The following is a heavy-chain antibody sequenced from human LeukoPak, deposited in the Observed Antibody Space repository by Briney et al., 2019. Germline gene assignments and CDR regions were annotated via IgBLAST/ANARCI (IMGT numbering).Heavy chain of an antibody. CDR2: ISWNSGSI. Sequence: SLRLSCAASGFTFDDYAMHWVRQAPGKGLEWVSGISWNSGSIGYADSVKGRFTISRDNSKNTLYLQMNSLRAEDTAIYYCGKDWKLDYWGQGTLVTVSS. V-gene: IGHV3-9*01. J-gene: IGHJ4*02. D-gene: IGHD1-1*01. CDR1: GFTFDDYA. CDR3: GKDWKLDY.